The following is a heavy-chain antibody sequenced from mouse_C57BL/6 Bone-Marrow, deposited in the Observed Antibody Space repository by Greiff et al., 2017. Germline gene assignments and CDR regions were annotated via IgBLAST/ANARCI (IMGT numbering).Heavy chain of an antibody. CDR1: GYTFTSYT. J-gene: IGHJ2*01. Sequence: VQLQQSGAELARPGASVKMSCKASGYTFTSYTMHWVKQRPGQGLEWIGYINPSSGYTKYNQKFKDKATLTADKSSSTAYMQLSSLTSEDSAVXYCARSGGWSHFDYWGQGTTLTVSS. CDR2: INPSSGYT. D-gene: IGHD2-3*01. V-gene: IGHV1-4*01. CDR3: ARSGGWSHFDY.